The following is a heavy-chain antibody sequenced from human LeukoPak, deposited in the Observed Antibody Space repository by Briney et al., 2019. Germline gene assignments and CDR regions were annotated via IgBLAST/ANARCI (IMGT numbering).Heavy chain of an antibody. J-gene: IGHJ4*02. Sequence: PGGSLRLSCAASGFTFSSYAMSWVRQAPGKGLEWVSAISGSGGSAYYADSVKGRFTISRDNSKNTLYLQMNSLRAEDTAVYYCAKDPPYCGGDCYYYFDYWGQGTLVTVSS. CDR1: GFTFSSYA. CDR2: ISGSGGSA. D-gene: IGHD2-21*01. V-gene: IGHV3-23*01. CDR3: AKDPPYCGGDCYYYFDY.